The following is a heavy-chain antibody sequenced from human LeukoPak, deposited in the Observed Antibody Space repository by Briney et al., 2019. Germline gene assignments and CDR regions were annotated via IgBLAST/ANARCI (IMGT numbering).Heavy chain of an antibody. J-gene: IGHJ5*02. CDR1: GGSITSVSYS. CDR2: IYSSGST. Sequence: SETLSLTCTVSGGSITSVSYSWSWIRQPAGKGLEWIGRIYSSGSTNSNPSLKSRVTISVDTSKKQFSLNSVTAADTAVYYCAREKIGYYDSSGRGWFDPWGQGTLVTVSS. D-gene: IGHD3-22*01. CDR3: AREKIGYYDSSGRGWFDP. V-gene: IGHV4-61*02.